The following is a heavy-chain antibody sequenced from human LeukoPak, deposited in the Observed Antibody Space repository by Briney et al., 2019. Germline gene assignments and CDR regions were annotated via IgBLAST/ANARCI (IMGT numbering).Heavy chain of an antibody. CDR3: AKETATVTTFAYYYGMDV. D-gene: IGHD4-17*01. CDR2: ISASGDRT. CDR1: GSTFSRNA. V-gene: IGHV3-23*01. J-gene: IGHJ6*02. Sequence: GGSLRLSCAASGSTFSRNAMSWVRQAPGKGLEWVSAISASGDRTYYADSVKGRFTISRDNSKNTLYLQMNSLRAEDTAVYYCAKETATVTTFAYYYGMDVWGQGTPVTVSS.